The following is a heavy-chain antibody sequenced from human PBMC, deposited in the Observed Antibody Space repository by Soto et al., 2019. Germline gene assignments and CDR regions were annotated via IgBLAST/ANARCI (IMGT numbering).Heavy chain of an antibody. V-gene: IGHV3-30-3*01. CDR1: GFTFSSYA. CDR2: ISYDGSNK. J-gene: IGHJ4*02. D-gene: IGHD6-19*01. Sequence: QVQLVESGGGVVQPGRSLRLSCAASGFTFSSYAMHWVRQAPGKGLEWVAGISYDGSNKYYADSVKGRFTISRDNSKNTLYLQMNSLRAEDTAVYYCARDRYSSGWYVNYWGQGTLVTGSS. CDR3: ARDRYSSGWYVNY.